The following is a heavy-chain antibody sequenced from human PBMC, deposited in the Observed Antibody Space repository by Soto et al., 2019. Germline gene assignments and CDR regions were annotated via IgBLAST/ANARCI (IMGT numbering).Heavy chain of an antibody. CDR1: GYSFTSYW. V-gene: IGHV5-51*01. CDR3: ARRFTMYGDFDY. CDR2: IYPGDSDT. D-gene: IGHD3-10*02. J-gene: IGHJ4*02. Sequence: PGESLKISCKGAGYSFTSYWSGWVRQMPGKGPEWMGVIYPGDSDTRYSPSFEGQVTISVDKSISTAYLQWSSLRASDTAMYYCARRFTMYGDFDYWGQGTLVTVSS.